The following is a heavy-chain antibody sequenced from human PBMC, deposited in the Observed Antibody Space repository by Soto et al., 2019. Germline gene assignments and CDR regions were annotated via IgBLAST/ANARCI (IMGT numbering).Heavy chain of an antibody. D-gene: IGHD5-12*01. J-gene: IGHJ3*02. V-gene: IGHV1-69*01. Sequence: QVQLVQSGAEVKKPGSSVKVSCKASRGTFSSYAISWVRQAPGQGLEWMGGIIPIFGTANYAQKFQGRVTITADESTSTAYMELSSLRSEDTAVYYCARDRPVEMATINAFDIWGQGTMVTVSS. CDR2: IIPIFGTA. CDR1: RGTFSSYA. CDR3: ARDRPVEMATINAFDI.